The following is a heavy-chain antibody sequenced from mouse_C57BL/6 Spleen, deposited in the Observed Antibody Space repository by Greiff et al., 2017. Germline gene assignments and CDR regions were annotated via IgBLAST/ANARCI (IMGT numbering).Heavy chain of an antibody. Sequence: EVKLMESGPELVKPGASVKISCKASGYSFTDYNMNWVKQSNGKSLEWIGVINPNYGTTSYNQKFKGKATLTVDQSSSTAYMQLNSLTSEDSAVYYCARRHLYGSSLHWYFDVWGTGTTVTVSS. V-gene: IGHV1-39*01. CDR2: INPNYGTT. CDR1: GYSFTDYN. J-gene: IGHJ1*03. CDR3: ARRHLYGSSLHWYFDV. D-gene: IGHD1-1*01.